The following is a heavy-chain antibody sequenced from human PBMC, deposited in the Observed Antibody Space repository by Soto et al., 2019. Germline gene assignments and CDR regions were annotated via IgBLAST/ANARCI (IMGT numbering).Heavy chain of an antibody. V-gene: IGHV5-51*01. D-gene: IGHD4-4*01. CDR3: ARHEQFYYYYYGMDV. Sequence: GESLKISCKASGYSFTTYWIAWVRQMPGKGLEWMGIINPGDSDIRYSPSFQGQVTISADNSISTAYLQWSSLKASDTAMYYCARHEQFYYYYYGMDVWGEGTAVTVSS. CDR1: GYSFTTYW. J-gene: IGHJ6*04. CDR2: INPGDSDI.